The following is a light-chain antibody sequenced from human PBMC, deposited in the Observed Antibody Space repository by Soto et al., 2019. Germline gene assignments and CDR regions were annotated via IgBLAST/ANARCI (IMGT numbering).Light chain of an antibody. CDR2: DAS. CDR1: QTIYTW. Sequence: DIQMTQSPSTLSASVGDTVTITCRTSQTIYTWLAWYQQKPGKAPKVIIYDASTLESRVPSRFSGSGTGTEYTLTTSSLQPDNFVTYYCQQYNDYSPYTFGQGTKVQI. J-gene: IGKJ2*01. V-gene: IGKV1-5*01. CDR3: QQYNDYSPYT.